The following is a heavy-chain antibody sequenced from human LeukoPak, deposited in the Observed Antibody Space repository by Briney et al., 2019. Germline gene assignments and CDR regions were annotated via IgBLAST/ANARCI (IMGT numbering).Heavy chain of an antibody. D-gene: IGHD2-15*01. CDR1: GYTFTGYY. CDR3: ARESVVVAAMAFYYYYGMDA. J-gene: IGHJ6*02. V-gene: IGHV1-2*02. Sequence: ASVKVSCKASGYTFTGYYMHWVRQAPGQGLEWMGWINPNSGGTNYAQKFQGRVTMTRDTSISTAYMELSRLRSDDTAVYYCARESVVVAAMAFYYYYGMDAWGQGTTVTVSS. CDR2: INPNSGGT.